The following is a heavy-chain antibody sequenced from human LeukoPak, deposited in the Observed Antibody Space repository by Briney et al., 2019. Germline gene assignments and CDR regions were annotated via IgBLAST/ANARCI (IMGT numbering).Heavy chain of an antibody. D-gene: IGHD3-9*01. CDR3: AKCRSERSEQYYDILFSYYYYGMDV. Sequence: LGGSLRLSCAASGFTFSSYAMSWVRQAPGKGLEWVSAISGSGGSTYYADSVKGRFTISRDNSKNTLYLQMNSLRAEDTAVYYCAKCRSERSEQYYDILFSYYYYGMDVWGQGTTVTVSS. J-gene: IGHJ6*02. CDR1: GFTFSSYA. V-gene: IGHV3-23*01. CDR2: ISGSGGST.